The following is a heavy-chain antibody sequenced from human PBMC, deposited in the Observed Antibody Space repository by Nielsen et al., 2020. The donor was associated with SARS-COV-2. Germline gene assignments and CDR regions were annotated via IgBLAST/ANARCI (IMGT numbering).Heavy chain of an antibody. V-gene: IGHV5-51*01. CDR2: IYPGNSET. J-gene: IGHJ3*02. Sequence: GESLKISCKGSGYSFSSYWIAWVRQMSGKGLEWMGIIYPGNSETRYSPSFQGQVTISADKSTSNAYLQWSSLKASDTAMYYCGRHLSVIHKGLEIWGQGTMVTVSS. CDR1: GYSFSSYW. CDR3: GRHLSVIHKGLEI. D-gene: IGHD5-18*01.